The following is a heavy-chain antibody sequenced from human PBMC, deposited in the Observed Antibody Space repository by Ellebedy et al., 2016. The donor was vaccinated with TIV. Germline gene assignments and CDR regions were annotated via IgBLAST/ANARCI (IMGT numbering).Heavy chain of an antibody. V-gene: IGHV5-51*01. D-gene: IGHD2-8*02. Sequence: GGSLRLXXKGSGYSITNNWIGWVRQMPGKGLEWTGIIYPGDSDTRYSPSFQGQVTISADTSISTAYLHWSSLKASDTAVYYCTGPKAVCTGGTRYYGKDIWGQGTTVTVS. CDR3: TGPKAVCTGGTRYYGKDI. CDR1: GYSITNNW. CDR2: IYPGDSDT. J-gene: IGHJ6*02.